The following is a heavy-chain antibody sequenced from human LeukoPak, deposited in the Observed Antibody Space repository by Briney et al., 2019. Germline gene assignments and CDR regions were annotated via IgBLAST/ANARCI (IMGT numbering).Heavy chain of an antibody. V-gene: IGHV3-21*04. D-gene: IGHD1-26*01. Sequence: GGSLRLSCAASGFTFSSYNMNWVRQAPGKGLEWVSFISTSSSYIYYADSVKGRFTISRDNAKNSLYLQMNSLRVEDTATYYCGKAQSGWGLDYYMDVWGKGTTVTVSS. CDR3: GKAQSGWGLDYYMDV. CDR2: ISTSSSYI. CDR1: GFTFSSYN. J-gene: IGHJ6*03.